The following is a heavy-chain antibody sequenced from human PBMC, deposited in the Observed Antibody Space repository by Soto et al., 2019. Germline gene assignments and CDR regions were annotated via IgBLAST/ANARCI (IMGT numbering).Heavy chain of an antibody. CDR2: MSGSSSTT. J-gene: IGHJ5*02. Sequence: GGSLRLSCATSGLTFSNYAMSWVRQAPGGGLEWVSSMSGSSSTTYYADSVRGRFTISRDRSKNTLYLQMSSLRAEDTALYYCARSSGGVFGIIIEGSNWLAPWGQGSLVTVSS. CDR3: ARSSGGVFGIIIEGSNWLAP. CDR1: GLTFSNYA. V-gene: IGHV3-23*01. D-gene: IGHD3-16*02.